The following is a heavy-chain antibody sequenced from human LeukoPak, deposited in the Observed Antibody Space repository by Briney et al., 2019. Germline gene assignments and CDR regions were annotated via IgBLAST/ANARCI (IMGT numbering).Heavy chain of an antibody. J-gene: IGHJ6*02. Sequence: SETLSLTCTVSGGSISSSSYYWGWIRQPPGKGLEWIGSIYYSGSTYYNPSLKSRVTISVDTSKNQFSLKLSSVTAADTAVYYCARQRTAPPIYEYYGMDVWGHGTTVTVSS. CDR2: IYYSGST. D-gene: IGHD3-9*01. CDR1: GGSISSSSYY. CDR3: ARQRTAPPIYEYYGMDV. V-gene: IGHV4-39*01.